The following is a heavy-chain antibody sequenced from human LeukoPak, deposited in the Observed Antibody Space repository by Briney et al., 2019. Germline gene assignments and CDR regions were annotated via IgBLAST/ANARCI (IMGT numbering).Heavy chain of an antibody. CDR3: ARGVGSGNYHDHRFQN. CDR1: GFTFSNYY. V-gene: IGHV3-11*04. D-gene: IGHD3-10*01. CDR2: ISSSGSAI. J-gene: IGHJ4*02. Sequence: GGSLRLSCAASGFTFSNYYMTWIRQAPGKGLEWVSYISSSGSAIYYADSVKGRFSISRDNAKNSLFLQMSSLRDDDTAVYYCARGVGSGNYHDHRFQNWGRGILVTVSS.